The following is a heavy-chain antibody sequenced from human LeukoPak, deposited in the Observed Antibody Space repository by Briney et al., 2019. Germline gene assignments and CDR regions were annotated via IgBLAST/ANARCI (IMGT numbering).Heavy chain of an antibody. Sequence: PSETLSLTCSVSGDSVSGSDSYWDWIRQPPGKGLEWIVTIYYSGRTYYSPSLKSRVTMSGDPSNNQFSPNLRSVTAADTAVYYCARRRYYDGSGYLEWGQGTLLSVSS. V-gene: IGHV4-39*01. CDR2: IYYSGRT. CDR1: GDSVSGSDSY. CDR3: ARRRYYDGSGYLE. J-gene: IGHJ1*01. D-gene: IGHD3-22*01.